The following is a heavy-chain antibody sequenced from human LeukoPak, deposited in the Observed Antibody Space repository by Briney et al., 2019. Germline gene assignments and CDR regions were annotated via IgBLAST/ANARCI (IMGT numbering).Heavy chain of an antibody. J-gene: IGHJ4*02. CDR2: INPNDGGA. D-gene: IGHD4-17*01. Sequence: ASVKVSCKASGYTFTKNFLHWVRQAPGQGLEWMGWINPNDGGALYAQKFRGRVTMTTDTSITTAYMEVSTLTSDDTAVYYCARDDYGDLQYFENWGQGTLVTVSS. V-gene: IGHV1-2*02. CDR1: GYTFTKNF. CDR3: ARDDYGDLQYFEN.